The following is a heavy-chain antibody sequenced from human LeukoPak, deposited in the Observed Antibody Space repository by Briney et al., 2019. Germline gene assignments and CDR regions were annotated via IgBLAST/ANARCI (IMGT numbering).Heavy chain of an antibody. V-gene: IGHV3-23*01. Sequence: GGSLRLSCAASGFTFTNAWMNWVRQAPGKGLEWVSAISGSGGSTYYADSVKGRFTISRDNSKNTLYLQMNSLRAEDTAVYYCAPMVRGSYYFDYWGQGTLVTVSS. CDR1: GFTFTNAW. CDR3: APMVRGSYYFDY. CDR2: ISGSGGST. J-gene: IGHJ4*02. D-gene: IGHD3-10*01.